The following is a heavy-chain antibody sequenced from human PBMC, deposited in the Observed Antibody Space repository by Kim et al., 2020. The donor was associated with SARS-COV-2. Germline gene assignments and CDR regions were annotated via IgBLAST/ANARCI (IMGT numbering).Heavy chain of an antibody. J-gene: IGHJ4*02. CDR3: AKGPYGGLYYFDY. CDR2: IWYDGSNK. Sequence: GGSLRLSCAASGFTFGSYGMHWVRQAPGKGLEWVAVIWYDGSNKYYADSVKGRFTISRDNSKNTLYLQMNSLRAEDTAVYYCAKGPYGGLYYFDYWGQGTLVTVSS. V-gene: IGHV3-33*06. D-gene: IGHD4-17*01. CDR1: GFTFGSYG.